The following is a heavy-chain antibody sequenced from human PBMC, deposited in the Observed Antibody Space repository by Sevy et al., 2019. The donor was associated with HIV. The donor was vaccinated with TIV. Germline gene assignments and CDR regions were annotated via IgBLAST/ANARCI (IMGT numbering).Heavy chain of an antibody. CDR2: IYIAGRT. D-gene: IGHD3-16*01. CDR3: VREDLVLGEDNYYGMDV. J-gene: IGHJ6*02. CDR1: GFTVSDNY. Sequence: GGSLRLSCAVSGFTVSDNYMNWVRQAPGKGLEWVSIIYIAGRTYYADSVRGRFTISRDKAKNTLYLQMNGLRVEDTAVYYCVREDLVLGEDNYYGMDVWGQGTTVTVSS. V-gene: IGHV3-53*01.